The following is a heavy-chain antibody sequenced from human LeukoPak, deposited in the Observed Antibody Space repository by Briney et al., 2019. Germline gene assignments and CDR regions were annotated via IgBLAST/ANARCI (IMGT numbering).Heavy chain of an antibody. Sequence: PSETLSLTCAVYGGSFSGYYWSWVRQAPGKGLEWVSTISGSGANTYYADSVRGRFTISRDNSKNTLYLHMNSLRAEDTAVYYCAKERAGYTNPYYFDYWGQGTLVTVSS. V-gene: IGHV3-23*01. CDR2: ISGSGANT. CDR1: GGSFSGYY. D-gene: IGHD3-16*02. CDR3: AKERAGYTNPYYFDY. J-gene: IGHJ4*02.